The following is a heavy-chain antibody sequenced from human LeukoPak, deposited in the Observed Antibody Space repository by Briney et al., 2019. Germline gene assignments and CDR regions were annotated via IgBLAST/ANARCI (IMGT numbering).Heavy chain of an antibody. D-gene: IGHD6-19*01. CDR2: INHSGST. J-gene: IGHJ4*02. CDR3: ARGIVQWLPRGGYFDY. CDR1: GWSCSGYN. Sequence: SETLSLTCAGYGWSCSGYNWSWIRPPPGHGLMWMGEINHSGSTNYNPSLKSRVTISVDTSKNQFSLKLSSVTAADTAVYYCARGIVQWLPRGGYFDYWGQGTLVTVSS. V-gene: IGHV4-34*01.